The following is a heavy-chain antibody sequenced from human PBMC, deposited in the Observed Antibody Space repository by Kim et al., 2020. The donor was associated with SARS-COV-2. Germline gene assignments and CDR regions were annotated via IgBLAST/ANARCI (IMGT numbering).Heavy chain of an antibody. CDR3: ARAVAGRNWFDP. Sequence: DYAVSVKSRITNAPDTSKNQFSLHLSSVTPEDTAVYYCARAVAGRNWFDPWGQGTLVTVSS. D-gene: IGHD6-19*01. J-gene: IGHJ5*02. V-gene: IGHV6-1*01.